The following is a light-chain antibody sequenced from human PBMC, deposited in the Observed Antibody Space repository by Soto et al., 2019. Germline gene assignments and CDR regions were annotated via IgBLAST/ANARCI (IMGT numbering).Light chain of an antibody. J-gene: IGLJ2*01. V-gene: IGLV2-8*01. CDR2: EVN. CDR3: GSYAGNNNFL. CDR1: SSDVGGYTY. Sequence: QSALTQRPSASGSPGQSVTISCTGTSSDVGGYTYVSWYQHHPGKAPKLVIYEVNKRPSGVPDRFSGSKSGNTASLTVSGLQAEDEADYHCGSYAGNNNFLFGGGTKLTVL.